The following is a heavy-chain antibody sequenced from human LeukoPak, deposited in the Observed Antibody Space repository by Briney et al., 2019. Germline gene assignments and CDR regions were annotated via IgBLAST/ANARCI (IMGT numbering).Heavy chain of an antibody. D-gene: IGHD3-16*01. Sequence: PSETLSLTCAVSGGSVSSYYWSWVRQSPEKGLEWIGYIHNSGSSNYNPTLKSRVTISLDTSKNQFSLRLSSVTAADTAVYYCARQGYVEFDYWGLGILVSVS. CDR1: GGSVSSYY. CDR3: ARQGYVEFDY. CDR2: IHNSGSS. V-gene: IGHV4-59*08. J-gene: IGHJ4*02.